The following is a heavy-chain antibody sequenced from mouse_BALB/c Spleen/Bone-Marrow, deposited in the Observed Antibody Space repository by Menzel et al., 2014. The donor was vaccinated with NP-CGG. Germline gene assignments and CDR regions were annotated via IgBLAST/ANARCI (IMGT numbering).Heavy chain of an antibody. CDR1: GFTFSSFG. J-gene: IGHJ2*01. V-gene: IGHV5-17*02. CDR2: ISSGSSTI. D-gene: IGHD1-1*01. Sequence: EVNVVESGGGLAQPGGSRKLSCAASGFTFSSFGMHWVRQAPEKGLEWVAYISSGSSTIYYGDTVMGRFTISRDNPKNTLFLQMTSLRSEDTATYYCVRSGSSSGYFDYWGQGTTLTVSS. CDR3: VRSGSSSGYFDY.